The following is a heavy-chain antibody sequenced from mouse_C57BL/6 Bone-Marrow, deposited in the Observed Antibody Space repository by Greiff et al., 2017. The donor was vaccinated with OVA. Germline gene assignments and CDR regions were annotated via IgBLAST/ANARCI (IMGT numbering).Heavy chain of an antibody. Sequence: VQLQESDAELVKPGASVKISCKASGYTFTDHTIHWMKQRPEQGLEWIGYIYPRDGSTKYHEKFKGKATLTADKSSSTAYMQLNSLTSEDSAVYFCARDPPFTTVVATDWYFDVWGTGTTVTVSS. CDR3: ARDPPFTTVVATDWYFDV. CDR1: GYTFTDHT. V-gene: IGHV1-78*01. J-gene: IGHJ1*03. CDR2: IYPRDGST. D-gene: IGHD1-1*01.